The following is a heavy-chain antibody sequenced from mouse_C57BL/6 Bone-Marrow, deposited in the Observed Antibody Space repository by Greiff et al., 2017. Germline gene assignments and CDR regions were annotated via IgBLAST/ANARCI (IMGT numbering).Heavy chain of an antibody. CDR2: IHPSDSDT. CDR1: GYTFTSYW. V-gene: IGHV1-74*01. Sequence: QVQLQQPGAELVKPGASVKVSCKASGYTFTSYWMHWVKQRPGQGLEWIGRIHPSDSDTNYNQKFKGKATLTVDKSSSTAYRQLSSLTSEDSAVYYCAILEYSNPYYYAMDYWGQGTSVTVSS. D-gene: IGHD2-5*01. CDR3: AILEYSNPYYYAMDY. J-gene: IGHJ4*01.